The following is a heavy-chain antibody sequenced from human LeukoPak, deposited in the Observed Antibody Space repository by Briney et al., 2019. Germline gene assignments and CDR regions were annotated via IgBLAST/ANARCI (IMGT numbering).Heavy chain of an antibody. J-gene: IGHJ4*02. Sequence: EASVKVSCKASGYTFTGYYMHWVRQAPGQGLEWMGRINPNSGGTNYAQKFQGRVTMTRDTSISTAYMELSRLRSDDTAVYYCAGVLRFLEWSTNFDYWGQGTLVTVSS. CDR2: INPNSGGT. V-gene: IGHV1-2*06. CDR1: GYTFTGYY. D-gene: IGHD3-3*01. CDR3: AGVLRFLEWSTNFDY.